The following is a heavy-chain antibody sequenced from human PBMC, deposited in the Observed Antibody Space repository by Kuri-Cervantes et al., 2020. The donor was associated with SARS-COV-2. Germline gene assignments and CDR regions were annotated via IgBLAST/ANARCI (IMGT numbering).Heavy chain of an antibody. J-gene: IGHJ4*02. CDR3: ASVPYGSGSYAYYFDC. V-gene: IGHV4-38-2*01. Sequence: ESLKISCAVSGYSISSGYYWGWIRQPPGKGLEWIGSIYHSGSTYYNPSLKSRVTISVDTSKNQFSLKLSSVTAADTAVYYCASVPYGSGSYAYYFDCWGQGTLVTVSS. CDR1: GYSISSGYY. D-gene: IGHD3-10*01. CDR2: IYHSGST.